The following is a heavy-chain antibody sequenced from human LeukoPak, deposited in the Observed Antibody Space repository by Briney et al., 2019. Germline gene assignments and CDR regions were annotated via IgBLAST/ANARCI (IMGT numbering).Heavy chain of an antibody. V-gene: IGHV1-2*02. D-gene: IGHD3-22*01. CDR2: IKPNSGGT. CDR3: AIPDSSGYYNWFDP. Sequence: GASVKVSCKASGYSFADYYMHWVRQAPGQGLEWMGWIKPNSGGTRSAQKFQGRVTMTRDTSISTAYMELSRLRSDDTAVYYCAIPDSSGYYNWFDPWGQGTLVTVSS. J-gene: IGHJ5*02. CDR1: GYSFADYY.